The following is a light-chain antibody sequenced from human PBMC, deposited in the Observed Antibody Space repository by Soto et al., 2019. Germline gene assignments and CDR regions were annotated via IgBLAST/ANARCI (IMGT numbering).Light chain of an antibody. V-gene: IGKV3-20*01. CDR1: QGVGSSY. CDR3: QHYGQSSWT. CDR2: GAS. J-gene: IGKJ1*01. Sequence: EIVLTQSPGTLPSPQGERATLSCRASQGVGSSYLAWYQQKPGKAPSLLISGASNRATGIPDRFSGSGSETEFTLTISRLEPEDFAVYFCQHYGQSSWTFGQGTEVEIK.